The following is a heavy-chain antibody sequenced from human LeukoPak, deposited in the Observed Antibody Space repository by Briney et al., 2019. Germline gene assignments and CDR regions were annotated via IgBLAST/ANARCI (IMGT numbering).Heavy chain of an antibody. V-gene: IGHV3-49*04. D-gene: IGHD3-16*01. CDR3: SLGGN. CDR2: IRSKAYGGTT. J-gene: IGHJ4*02. Sequence: PGGSLRLSCTASGFTFGDYAMSWVRQAPGKGLEWVGFIRSKAYGGTTEYAASVKGRFTISRDDSKSIAYLQMNSLKTEDTAVYYRSLGGNWGQGTLVTVSS. CDR1: GFTFGDYA.